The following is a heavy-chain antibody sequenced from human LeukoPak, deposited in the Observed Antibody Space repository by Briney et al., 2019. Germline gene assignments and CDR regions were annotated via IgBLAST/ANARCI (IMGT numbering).Heavy chain of an antibody. Sequence: GGSLRLSCVASGFTFSSSEMNWVRQAPGKGLKWVSFISSSASYIYYADSVKGRFTISRDNAKNSLYLQMNSLRAEDTAVYYCARDVDSGYDYGVDYWGQGTLVTVSS. CDR1: GFTFSSSE. J-gene: IGHJ4*02. V-gene: IGHV3-21*05. CDR2: ISSSASYI. D-gene: IGHD5-12*01. CDR3: ARDVDSGYDYGVDY.